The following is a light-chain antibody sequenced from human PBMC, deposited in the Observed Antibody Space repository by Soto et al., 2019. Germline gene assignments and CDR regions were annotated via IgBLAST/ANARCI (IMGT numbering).Light chain of an antibody. CDR3: MQSLQSPWT. CDR2: WGS. J-gene: IGKJ1*01. CDR1: QSILHSNGYTY. Sequence: DIVMTQSPLALTVTPGEPASISCWASQSILHSNGYTYLARCLQQPGQSPQLLIYWGSNLANGVPNRFSGSGSGTDFTLKISRVEAEDVGVSYCMQSLQSPWTFGQGTKVEVK. V-gene: IGKV2-28*01.